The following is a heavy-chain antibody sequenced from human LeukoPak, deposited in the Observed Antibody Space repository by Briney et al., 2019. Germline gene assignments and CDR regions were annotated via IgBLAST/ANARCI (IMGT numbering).Heavy chain of an antibody. J-gene: IGHJ4*02. V-gene: IGHV4-4*02. D-gene: IGHD5-18*01. CDR2: IYHSGST. CDR3: ARGAPRSSHTFDY. Sequence: SGTLSLTCAVSGGSISSSNWWSWVRQPPGKGLEWIGEIYHSGSTNYNPSLKSRVTISVDTSKNQFSLKLSSVTAADTAVYYCARGAPRSSHTFDYWGQGTLVTVSS. CDR1: GGSISSSNW.